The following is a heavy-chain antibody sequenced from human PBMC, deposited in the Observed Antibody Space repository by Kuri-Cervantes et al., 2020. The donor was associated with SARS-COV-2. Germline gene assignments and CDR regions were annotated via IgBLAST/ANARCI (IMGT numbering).Heavy chain of an antibody. Sequence: GVSLRLSCAASGFAVRSNYMSWVRQAPGKGLEWVSSISGSGGTYYTDSVKGRFTISRDNSKNTVYLQMNSLRAEDTAVHYCAKRPEPIYSGSYVGVDYWGQGTLVTVSS. CDR2: ISGSGGT. V-gene: IGHV3-23*01. D-gene: IGHD1-26*01. CDR3: AKRPEPIYSGSYVGVDY. CDR1: GFAVRSNY. J-gene: IGHJ4*02.